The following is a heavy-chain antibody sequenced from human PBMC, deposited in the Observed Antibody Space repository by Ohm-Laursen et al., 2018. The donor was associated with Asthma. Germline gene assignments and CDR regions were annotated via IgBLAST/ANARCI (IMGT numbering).Heavy chain of an antibody. CDR1: GFTFSHYG. V-gene: IGHV3-33*01. D-gene: IGHD6-19*01. Sequence: SLRLSCAASGFTFSHYGIHWVRQAPGKGLEWVAGIWFDSREEYYTDSVKGRFTISRDKNTLYLQMNGLKAEDTAVYYCARDIGVSGWCVLDFDHWGQGTLVTVSS. CDR3: ARDIGVSGWCVLDFDH. J-gene: IGHJ4*02. CDR2: IWFDSREE.